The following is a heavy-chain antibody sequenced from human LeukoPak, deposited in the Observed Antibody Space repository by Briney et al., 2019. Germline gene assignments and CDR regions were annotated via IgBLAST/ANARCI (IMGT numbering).Heavy chain of an antibody. J-gene: IGHJ4*02. CDR3: ARSIAVAGTFDY. CDR2: ISAYNGNT. CDR1: GYTFTSYG. V-gene: IGHV1-18*01. Sequence: ASVKVSCKASGYTFTSYGISWVRQAPGQGLEWMGWISAYNGNTNYAQKLQGRVTTTTDTSTSTAYMELRSLRSDDTAVYYCARSIAVAGTFDYWGQGTLVTVSS. D-gene: IGHD6-19*01.